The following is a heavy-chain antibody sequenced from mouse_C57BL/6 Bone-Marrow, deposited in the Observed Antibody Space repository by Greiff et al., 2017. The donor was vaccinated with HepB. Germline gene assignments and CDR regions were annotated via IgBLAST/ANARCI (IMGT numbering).Heavy chain of an antibody. CDR3: ARHDTTVVADWYFEV. Sequence: EVKLMESGGGLVQPGGSLKLSCEASGFTFSDYYMYWVRQTPEKRLEWVAYISNGGGSTDYPDTVKGRFTISRDNAKNTLYLQMSRLKSEDTAMYYFARHDTTVVADWYFEVWGTGTTVTVSS. D-gene: IGHD1-1*01. CDR2: ISNGGGST. J-gene: IGHJ1*03. CDR1: GFTFSDYY. V-gene: IGHV5-12*01.